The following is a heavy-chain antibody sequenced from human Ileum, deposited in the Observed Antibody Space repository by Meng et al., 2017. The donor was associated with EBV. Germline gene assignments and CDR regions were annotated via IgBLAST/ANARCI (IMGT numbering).Heavy chain of an antibody. D-gene: IGHD1-7*01. CDR2: DYHRRDT. CDR1: GVCISGDNW. J-gene: IGHJ4*02. Sequence: QVQVQESGPGAVYATVTLSRTCTGSGVCISGDNWCMWGRHPAGEGLEWIGEDYHRRDTNNNSAHKSKVNITVYKNKNQFYLSLFAMTAAAAAVYYCGSNQGRELINHWGQGTLVTVSS. V-gene: IGHV4-4*02. CDR3: GSNQGRELINH.